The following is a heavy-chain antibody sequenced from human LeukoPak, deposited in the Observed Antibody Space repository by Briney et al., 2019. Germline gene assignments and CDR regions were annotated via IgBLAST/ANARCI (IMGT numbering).Heavy chain of an antibody. Sequence: SETLSLTCTVSGGSVNTYYWTCIRQPPGKGLEWIGYIYNSGNTNYSPSLKSRVTISGDTSKNRFSLKLSSVTAADTAVYYCAIGYSNNWYFDYRGQGTLVTVSS. D-gene: IGHD6-13*01. CDR3: AIGYSNNWYFDY. CDR1: GGSVNTYY. J-gene: IGHJ4*02. V-gene: IGHV4-59*02. CDR2: IYNSGNT.